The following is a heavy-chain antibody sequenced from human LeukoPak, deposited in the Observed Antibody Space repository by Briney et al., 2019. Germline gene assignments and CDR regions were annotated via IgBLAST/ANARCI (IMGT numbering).Heavy chain of an antibody. D-gene: IGHD4-23*01. J-gene: IGHJ1*01. CDR1: GGSISSGDYY. V-gene: IGHV4-30-4*01. CDR3: ASSYGGNSAEYFQH. Sequence: PSETLSLTCTVSGGSISSGDYYWSWIRQPPGKGLEWIGYIYYSGSTYYNPSLKSRVTISVDTSKNQFSLKLSSVTAADTAVYYCASSYGGNSAEYFQHRGQGTLVTVSS. CDR2: IYYSGST.